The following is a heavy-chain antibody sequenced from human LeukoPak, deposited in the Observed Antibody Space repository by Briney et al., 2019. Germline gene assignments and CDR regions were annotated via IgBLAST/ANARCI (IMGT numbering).Heavy chain of an antibody. CDR3: ARDLYYYDSSGFLL. D-gene: IGHD3-22*01. Sequence: GGSLRLSCAASGFTFSDYYMSWIRQAPGKGLEWVSYISSSGSTIYYADSVKGRFTISRDNAKNSLYLQMNSLRAEDTAVYYCARDLYYYDSSGFLLWGQGTLVTVSS. V-gene: IGHV3-11*01. CDR2: ISSSGSTI. J-gene: IGHJ4*02. CDR1: GFTFSDYY.